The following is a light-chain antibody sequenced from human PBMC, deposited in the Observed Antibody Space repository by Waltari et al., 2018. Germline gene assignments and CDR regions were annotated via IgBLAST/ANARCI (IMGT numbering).Light chain of an antibody. CDR1: QSISAY. V-gene: IGKV1-39*01. Sequence: DIQMTQSPSSLSASVGDRVTITCRASQSISAYLNWYQQKPGKAPTLLIYTASNLQSGVPSRFSGSGSGTDFTLTINSLQPEDFATYYCQQSFKTPYSFGQWTHLDIK. J-gene: IGKJ2*03. CDR2: TAS. CDR3: QQSFKTPYS.